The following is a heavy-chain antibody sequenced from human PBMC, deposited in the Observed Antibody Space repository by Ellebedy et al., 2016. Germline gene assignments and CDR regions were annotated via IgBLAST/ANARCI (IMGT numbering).Heavy chain of an antibody. J-gene: IGHJ6*03. CDR1: GASISSYY. CDR3: ARERRYYDSSGYYYYYYMDV. D-gene: IGHD3-22*01. V-gene: IGHV4-4*08. CDR2: FYYSGST. Sequence: SETLSLTCTVSGASISSYYWNWIRQPPGKGLEWIGYFYYSGSTYYNPSLKSRVTISVDTSKNQFSLKLSSVTAADTAVYYCARERRYYDSSGYYYYYYMDVWGKGTTVTVSS.